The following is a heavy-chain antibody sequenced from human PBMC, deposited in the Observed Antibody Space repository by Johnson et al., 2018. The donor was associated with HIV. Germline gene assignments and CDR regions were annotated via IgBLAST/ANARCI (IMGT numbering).Heavy chain of an antibody. V-gene: IGHV3-53*01. D-gene: IGHD3-16*01. CDR3: AREGGSSGPDAFDI. J-gene: IGHJ3*02. Sequence: VQLVESGGGLIQPGGSLRLSCAASGFTVSSIYMSWVRQAPGKGLEWVSVIYSGGSTYYADSVKGRFTIPRDNSKNTLYLQMNSLRAEDTAVYYCAREGGSSGPDAFDIWGQGTMVTVSS. CDR1: GFTVSSIY. CDR2: IYSGGST.